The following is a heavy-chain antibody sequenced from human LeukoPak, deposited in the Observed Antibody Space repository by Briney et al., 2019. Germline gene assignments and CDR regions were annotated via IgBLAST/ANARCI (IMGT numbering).Heavy chain of an antibody. CDR2: IYTSGST. CDR3: ARDGRNIVDP. CDR1: GGSISSGSYY. Sequence: PSETLSLTCTVSGGSISSGSYYWSWIRQPAGKGLEWIGRIYTSGSTNYNPSLKSRVTISVDTSKNQFSLKLSSVTAADTAVYYCARDGRNIVDPWGQGTLVTVSS. V-gene: IGHV4-61*02. D-gene: IGHD2/OR15-2a*01. J-gene: IGHJ5*02.